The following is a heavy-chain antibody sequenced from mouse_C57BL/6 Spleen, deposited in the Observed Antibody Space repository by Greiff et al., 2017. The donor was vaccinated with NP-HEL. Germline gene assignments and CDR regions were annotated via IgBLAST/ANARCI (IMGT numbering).Heavy chain of an antibody. CDR1: GFNITDYY. D-gene: IGHD1-1*02. CDR3: TTRGFPSYYAMDY. CDR2: IDPEDGDT. J-gene: IGHJ4*01. V-gene: IGHV14-1*01. Sequence: EVQLQQSGAELVRPGASVKLSCTASGFNITDYYMHWVKQRPEQGLEWIGRIDPEDGDTEYAPKFQGKATMTADTSSNTAYLQLSSLTSEDTAVYYCTTRGFPSYYAMDYWGQGTSVTVSS.